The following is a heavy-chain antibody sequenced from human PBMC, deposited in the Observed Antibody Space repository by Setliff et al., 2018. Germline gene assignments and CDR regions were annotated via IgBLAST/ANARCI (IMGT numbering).Heavy chain of an antibody. Sequence: PSETLSLTCAVSGASISSGSYYWSWIRQPAGKGLEWVGRLHTSGSTNYNPSLKSRVTISVDTPKNQFSLTVRSVTAADTALYFCARDNPIVGATDYWGQGVLVTRLL. V-gene: IGHV4-61*02. D-gene: IGHD1-26*01. J-gene: IGHJ4*02. CDR3: ARDNPIVGATDY. CDR1: GASISSGSYY. CDR2: LHTSGST.